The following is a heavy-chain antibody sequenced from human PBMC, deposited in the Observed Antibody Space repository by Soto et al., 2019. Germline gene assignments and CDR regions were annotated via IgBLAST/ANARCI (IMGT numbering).Heavy chain of an antibody. Sequence: SETLSLTCTVSGGSISSSSYYWGWIRQPPGKGLEWIGSIYYSGSTYYNPSLKSRVTISVDTSKNQFSLKLSSVTAADTAVYYCAGGPEITIFGVVILVDGMDVWGQGTTVTVSS. CDR2: IYYSGST. V-gene: IGHV4-39*01. CDR1: GGSISSSSYY. J-gene: IGHJ6*02. D-gene: IGHD3-3*01. CDR3: AGGPEITIFGVVILVDGMDV.